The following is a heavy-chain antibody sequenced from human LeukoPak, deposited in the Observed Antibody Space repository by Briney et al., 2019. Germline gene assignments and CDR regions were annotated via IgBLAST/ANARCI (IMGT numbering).Heavy chain of an antibody. Sequence: GGSLRLSCAASGFTFDDYAMHWVRQAPGKGLEWVSLISGDGGSTYYADSVKGRFTISRDNSKNSLYLQMSSLRTEDTALYYCAKDKRAWGLYYYMDVWGKGTTVTVSS. CDR3: AKDKRAWGLYYYMDV. CDR1: GFTFDDYA. V-gene: IGHV3-43*02. CDR2: ISGDGGST. D-gene: IGHD7-27*01. J-gene: IGHJ6*03.